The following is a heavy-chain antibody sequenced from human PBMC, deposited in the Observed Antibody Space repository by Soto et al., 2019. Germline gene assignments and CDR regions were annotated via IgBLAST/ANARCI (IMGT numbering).Heavy chain of an antibody. V-gene: IGHV1-3*01. CDR3: ARDRVSGTYVDY. J-gene: IGHJ4*02. D-gene: IGHD1-26*01. Sequence: QVHLVQSGAEVKKPGASVKVSCKASGYTFTTYTIHWVRQAPGQRLEWMGWINAGNGYTKYSQKFQGRDTITRDTSASTAYMELSSLRSEDTAVYYCARDRVSGTYVDYWGQGTLVTVSS. CDR1: GYTFTTYT. CDR2: INAGNGYT.